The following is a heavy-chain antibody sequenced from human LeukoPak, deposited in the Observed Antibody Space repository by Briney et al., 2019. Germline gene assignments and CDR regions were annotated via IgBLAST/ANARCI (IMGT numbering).Heavy chain of an antibody. V-gene: IGHV4-31*03. D-gene: IGHD3-10*01. CDR2: IYYSGST. CDR1: GGSINSGNYY. CDR3: ARGVWFGELSRNWFGP. J-gene: IGHJ5*02. Sequence: PSQTLSLTCTVSGGSINSGNYYWSWIRQHPGKGLEWIGYIYYSGSTYYNPSLKSRVTISVDTSKNQFSLKLSSVTAADTAVYYCARGVWFGELSRNWFGPWGQGTLVTVSS.